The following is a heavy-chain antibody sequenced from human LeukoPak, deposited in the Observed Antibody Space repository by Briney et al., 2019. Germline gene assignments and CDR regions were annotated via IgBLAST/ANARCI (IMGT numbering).Heavy chain of an antibody. Sequence: GGSLRLSCAASGFTFSSYGMHWVRQAPGKGLEWVAVIWYGGSNKYYADSVKGRFTISRDNSKNTLYLQMNSLRAEDTAVYYCAKGIVNYDFWSGYSSPPFPDAFDIWGQGTMVTVSS. V-gene: IGHV3-30*02. D-gene: IGHD3-3*01. CDR3: AKGIVNYDFWSGYSSPPFPDAFDI. J-gene: IGHJ3*02. CDR1: GFTFSSYG. CDR2: IWYGGSNK.